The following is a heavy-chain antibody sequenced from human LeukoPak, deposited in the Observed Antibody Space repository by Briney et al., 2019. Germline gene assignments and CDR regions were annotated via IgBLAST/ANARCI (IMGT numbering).Heavy chain of an antibody. V-gene: IGHV3-53*01. CDR2: IYSGGST. J-gene: IGHJ6*03. Sequence: AGGSLRLSCAASGFTVSSNYMSWVRQAPGKGLEWVSVIYSGGSTYYADSVKGRFTISRDNSKNTLYLQMNSLRAEDTALYYCARGRELHYYYYMDVWGKGTTVTVSS. D-gene: IGHD1-26*01. CDR3: ARGRELHYYYYMDV. CDR1: GFTVSSNY.